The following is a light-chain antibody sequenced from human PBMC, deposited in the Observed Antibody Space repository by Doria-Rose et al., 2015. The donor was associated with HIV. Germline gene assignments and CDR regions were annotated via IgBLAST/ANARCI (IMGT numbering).Light chain of an antibody. CDR1: QSISNY. CDR2: AAS. CDR3: QQSYRTPVYT. J-gene: IGKJ2*01. Sequence: QSPSSLSASIRDRVTITCRASQSISNYLNWYQQKPGKAPELLIYAASSLQSGVPSRFSGSGSGTDFTLTISSLQPEDFATYYCQQSYRTPVYTFGQGTKLEIK. V-gene: IGKV1-39*01.